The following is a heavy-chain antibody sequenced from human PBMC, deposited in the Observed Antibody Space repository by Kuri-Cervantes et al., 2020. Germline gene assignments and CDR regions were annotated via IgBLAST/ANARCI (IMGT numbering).Heavy chain of an antibody. CDR2: IYYSGST. Sequence: GSLRLSCTVSGGSISSSSYYWGWIRQPPGKGLEWIGSIYYSGSTYYNPSLKSRVTISVGTSKNQFSLKLSSVTAADTAVYYCARGPSYPWFDPWGQGTLVTVSS. V-gene: IGHV4-39*07. J-gene: IGHJ5*02. CDR1: GGSISSSSYY. CDR3: ARGPSYPWFDP.